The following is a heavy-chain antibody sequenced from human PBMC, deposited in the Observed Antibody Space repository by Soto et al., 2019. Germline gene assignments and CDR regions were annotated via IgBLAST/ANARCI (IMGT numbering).Heavy chain of an antibody. V-gene: IGHV4-4*07. CDR3: ARDGRYISSWFFFDY. D-gene: IGHD6-13*01. CDR1: GGSMSSYY. J-gene: IGHJ4*02. Sequence: SETLALTCTVSGGSMSSYYWSWIRQPAGKGLEWIGSIYSSGSTNYNPSLESRVTMSVDTSKNQFSLKLNSVTAADTAVYYCARDGRYISSWFFFDYWGQGTLVTVSS. CDR2: IYSSGST.